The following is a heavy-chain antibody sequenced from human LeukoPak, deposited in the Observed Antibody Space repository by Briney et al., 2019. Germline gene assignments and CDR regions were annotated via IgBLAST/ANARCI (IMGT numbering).Heavy chain of an antibody. Sequence: GGSLRLSCAASGFTFSGCSMNWVRQAPGKGLEWVSSISSSSSYIYYADSVKGRFTISRDNAKNSLYLQMNSLRAEDTAVYYCARVVVVPAASYYYYYGMDVWGQGTTVTVSS. J-gene: IGHJ6*02. CDR1: GFTFSGCS. CDR2: ISSSSSYI. D-gene: IGHD2-2*01. CDR3: ARVVVVPAASYYYYYGMDV. V-gene: IGHV3-21*01.